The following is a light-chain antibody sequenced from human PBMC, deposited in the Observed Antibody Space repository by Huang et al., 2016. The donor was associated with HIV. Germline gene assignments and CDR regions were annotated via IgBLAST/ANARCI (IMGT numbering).Light chain of an antibody. Sequence: DIVMTQSPDSLAVSLGERATINCKSSQSVLYSSNNKNHLAWYQQKPGQPPKLLIYLASTRESGVPDRFSGSGSGTDFTLTISSLQAEDVAVYYCQQYYSTPLTFGGGTKVEIK. CDR3: QQYYSTPLT. V-gene: IGKV4-1*01. CDR1: QSVLYSSNNKNH. CDR2: LAS. J-gene: IGKJ4*01.